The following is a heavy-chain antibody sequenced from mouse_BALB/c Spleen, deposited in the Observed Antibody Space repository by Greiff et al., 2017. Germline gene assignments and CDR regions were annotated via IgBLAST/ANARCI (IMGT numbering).Heavy chain of an antibody. CDR2: INPGSGGT. CDR1: GYAFTNYL. J-gene: IGHJ4*01. CDR3: AREYGNHYYAMDY. D-gene: IGHD2-10*02. Sequence: QVQLQQSGAELVRPGTSVKVSCKASGYAFTNYLIEWVKQRPGQGLEWIGVINPGSGGTNYNEKFKGKATLTADKSSSTAYMQLSSLTSDDSAVYFCAREYGNHYYAMDYWGQGTSVTVSS. V-gene: IGHV1-54*01.